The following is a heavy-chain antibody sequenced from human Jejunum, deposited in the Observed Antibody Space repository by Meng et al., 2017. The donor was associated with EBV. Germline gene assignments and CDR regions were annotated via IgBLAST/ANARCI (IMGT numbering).Heavy chain of an antibody. CDR3: AGNGYYALEY. D-gene: IGHD3-22*01. Sequence: QVQLQESGPRLEKPSGTLAPPCVVSGGSISDKDWWSWGRQPPGKGLEWLGEIYHGGGTNYNPSLESRVTISVDKSKNQFSLKLNSVTVADTAVYYCAGNGYYALEYWGPGILVTVSS. CDR2: IYHGGGT. V-gene: IGHV4-4*02. J-gene: IGHJ4*02. CDR1: GGSISDKDW.